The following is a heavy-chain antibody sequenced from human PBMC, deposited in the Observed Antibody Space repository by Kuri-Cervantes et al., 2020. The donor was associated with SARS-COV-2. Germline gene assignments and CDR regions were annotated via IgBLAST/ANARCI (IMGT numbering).Heavy chain of an antibody. CDR3: ASNGWGFRNPGGVSGFDY. J-gene: IGHJ4*02. Sequence: SLKISCAASGFTFDDYAMHWVRQAPGKGLEWVSGISWNSGSIGYADSVKGRFTISRDNAKNSLYLQMNSLRAEDTAVYYCASNGWGFRNPGGVSGFDYWGQGTLVTVSS. V-gene: IGHV3-9*01. CDR1: GFTFDDYA. CDR2: ISWNSGSI. D-gene: IGHD3-16*01.